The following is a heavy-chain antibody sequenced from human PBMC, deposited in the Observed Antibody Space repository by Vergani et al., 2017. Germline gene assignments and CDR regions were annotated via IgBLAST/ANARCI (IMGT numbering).Heavy chain of an antibody. CDR3: ATKSCGTPGWQIGYFRE. CDR1: GFTSSYSG. Sequence: QVHLVESGGGVVQPGRSLRLSCVVSGFTSSYSGMHWVRQAPGKGLEWVAVISYDGTQKYYADSVKGRFTISRDNSKSTLYLQMNSLRTEDTAVYYCATKSCGTPGWQIGYFREWGQGTMVTVSS. CDR2: ISYDGTQK. J-gene: IGHJ1*01. V-gene: IGHV3-30*03. D-gene: IGHD1-1*01.